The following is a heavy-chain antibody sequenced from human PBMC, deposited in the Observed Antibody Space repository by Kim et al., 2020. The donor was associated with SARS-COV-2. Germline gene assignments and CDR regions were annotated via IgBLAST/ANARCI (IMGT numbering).Heavy chain of an antibody. V-gene: IGHV3-30*04. CDR3: AREGGEQQLATYYYYGMDV. CDR2: ISYDGSNK. Sequence: GGSLRLSCAASGFTFSSYAMHWVRQAPGKGLEWVAVISYDGSNKYYADSVKGRFTISRDNSKNTLYLQMNSLRAEDTAVYYCAREGGEQQLATYYYYGMDVWGQGTTVTVSS. CDR1: GFTFSSYA. J-gene: IGHJ6*02. D-gene: IGHD6-13*01.